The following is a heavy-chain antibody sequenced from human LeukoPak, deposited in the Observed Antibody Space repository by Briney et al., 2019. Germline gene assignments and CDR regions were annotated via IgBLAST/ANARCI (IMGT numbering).Heavy chain of an antibody. CDR2: MNPDSGNT. CDR3: ARTLVRGLPGMDV. D-gene: IGHD3-10*01. Sequence: ASVKVSCKASGYTFTSYDLNWVRQATGQGLECLGWMNPDSGNTGYAHKFQGRVTMTWDTSISTAYMELSSLRSEDTAVYYCARTLVRGLPGMDVWGQGTTVTVSS. V-gene: IGHV1-8*01. CDR1: GYTFTSYD. J-gene: IGHJ6*02.